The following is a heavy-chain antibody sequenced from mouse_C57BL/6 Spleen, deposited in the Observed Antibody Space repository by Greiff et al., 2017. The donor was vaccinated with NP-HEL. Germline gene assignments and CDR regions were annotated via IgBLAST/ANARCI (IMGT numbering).Heavy chain of an antibody. D-gene: IGHD3-2*02. CDR2: IDPEDGDT. J-gene: IGHJ2*01. CDR1: GFNITDYY. Sequence: EVQLQQSGAELVRPGASVKLSCTASGFNITDYYMHWVKQRPEQGLEWIGRIDPEDGDTEYAAKFQGKATLTADTSSNTAYLQLSSLTSEDTAVYYCTSDSSGYYFDYWGKGPTLTVPS. CDR3: TSDSSGYYFDY. V-gene: IGHV14-1*01.